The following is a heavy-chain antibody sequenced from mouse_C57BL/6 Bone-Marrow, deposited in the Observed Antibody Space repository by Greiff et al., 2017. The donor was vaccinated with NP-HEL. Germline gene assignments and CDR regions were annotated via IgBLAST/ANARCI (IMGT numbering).Heavy chain of an antibody. CDR3: ARCYYYGSLYYFDY. Sequence: EVKLVESGGDLVKPGGSLKLSCAASGFTFSSYGMSWVRQTPDKRLAWVATISSGGSYTYYPDSVKGRFTISRDNAKNTLYLQMSSLKSEDTAMYYCARCYYYGSLYYFDYWGQGTTLTVSS. CDR2: ISSGGSYT. J-gene: IGHJ2*01. D-gene: IGHD1-1*01. V-gene: IGHV5-6*02. CDR1: GFTFSSYG.